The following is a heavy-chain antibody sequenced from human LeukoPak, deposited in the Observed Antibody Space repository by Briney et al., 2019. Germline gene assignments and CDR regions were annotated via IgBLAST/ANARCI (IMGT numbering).Heavy chain of an antibody. J-gene: IGHJ4*02. D-gene: IGHD6-19*01. V-gene: IGHV1-18*01. CDR3: ARFAVAGTVDY. Sequence: ASVKVPFKASGYTFTSYGISWVRQAPGQGLEWMGWISAYNGNTNYAQKLQGRVTMTTDTSTSTAYMELRSLRSDDTAVYYCARFAVAGTVDYWGQGTLVTVSS. CDR2: ISAYNGNT. CDR1: GYTFTSYG.